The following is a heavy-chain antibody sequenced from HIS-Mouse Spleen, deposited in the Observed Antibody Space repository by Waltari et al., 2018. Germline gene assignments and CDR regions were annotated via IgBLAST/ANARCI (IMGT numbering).Heavy chain of an antibody. CDR1: GFTVSSHY. D-gene: IGHD1-26*01. V-gene: IGHV3-66*01. Sequence: EVQLVESGGGLVQPGGSLRLSCAASGFTVSSHYISWVRQGPGKGLEWVSVIYSGGSTYYADSVKGRFTISRDNSKNTLYLQMNSLRAEDTAVYYCARVRGGATGYWYFDLWGRGTLVTVSS. CDR3: ARVRGGATGYWYFDL. J-gene: IGHJ2*01. CDR2: IYSGGST.